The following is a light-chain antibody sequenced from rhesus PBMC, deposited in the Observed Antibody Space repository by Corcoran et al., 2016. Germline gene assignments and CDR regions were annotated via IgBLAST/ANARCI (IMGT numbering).Light chain of an antibody. CDR2: GAS. CDR3: QQYNDWNT. CDR1: QSVSIY. V-gene: IGKV3S9*01. J-gene: IGKJ4*01. Sequence: EIVMTQSPATLSLSPGERATLSCRASQSVSIYVAWYQQKPMQAPRHLNNGASSRATGIPDRFSGSGSGKDCTFISSSLEPEDVGVYYCQQYNDWNTFGGGTKVEIK.